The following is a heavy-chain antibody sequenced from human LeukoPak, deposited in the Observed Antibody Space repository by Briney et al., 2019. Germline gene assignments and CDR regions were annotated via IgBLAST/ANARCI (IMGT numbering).Heavy chain of an antibody. CDR2: IQQDGSDK. CDR1: GFTVSKYW. V-gene: IGHV3-7*03. D-gene: IGHD6-19*01. J-gene: IGHJ4*02. Sequence: PGASLRLSCTASGFTVSKYWMSWVRPAPGKGLELVANIQQDGSDKYYVDSVKGRFTISRDNAKNSLYLQMHCLRADDTAVYYCAKDPHSGWYMAYFDYWGQGTLVTVSS. CDR3: AKDPHSGWYMAYFDY.